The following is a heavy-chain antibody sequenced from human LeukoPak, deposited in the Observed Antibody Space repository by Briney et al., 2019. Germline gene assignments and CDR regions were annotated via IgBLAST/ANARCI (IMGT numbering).Heavy chain of an antibody. V-gene: IGHV3-30-3*01. J-gene: IGHJ4*02. CDR1: GFTFSSYA. D-gene: IGHD6-19*01. Sequence: GRSRRLSCAASGFTFSSYAMHWVRQAPGKGLEWVAVISYDGSNKYYADSVKGRFTISRDNSKNTLYLQMNSLRAEDTAVYYCARDRSPPPYSSGWYGIYFDYWGQGTLVTVSS. CDR3: ARDRSPPPYSSGWYGIYFDY. CDR2: ISYDGSNK.